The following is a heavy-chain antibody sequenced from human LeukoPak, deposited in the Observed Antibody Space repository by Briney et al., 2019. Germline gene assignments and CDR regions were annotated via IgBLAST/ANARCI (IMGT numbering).Heavy chain of an antibody. Sequence: GGSLRLSCAASGFTFSDYYMSWIRQAPGKGLEWVSYISSSSSYTNYADSVKGRFTISRDNSKNTLYLQMNSLRAEDTAVYYCARGPERTGVGTRYYYDMDVWGQGTTVTVSS. J-gene: IGHJ6*02. V-gene: IGHV3-11*06. CDR2: ISSSSSYT. CDR1: GFTFSDYY. CDR3: ARGPERTGVGTRYYYDMDV. D-gene: IGHD2-8*01.